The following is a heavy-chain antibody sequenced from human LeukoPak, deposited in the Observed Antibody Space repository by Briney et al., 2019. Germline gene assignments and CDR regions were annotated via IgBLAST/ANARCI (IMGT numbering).Heavy chain of an antibody. V-gene: IGHV3-30*03. CDR3: ASDPFLTYYFDY. Sequence: GRSLRLSCAASGFTFSSYGMHWVRQAPCKGLEWVAVISYDGSNKYYADSVKGRFTISRDNSKNTLYLQMNSLRAEDTAVYYCASDPFLTYYFDYWGQGTLVTVSS. D-gene: IGHD2/OR15-2a*01. CDR1: GFTFSSYG. J-gene: IGHJ4*02. CDR2: ISYDGSNK.